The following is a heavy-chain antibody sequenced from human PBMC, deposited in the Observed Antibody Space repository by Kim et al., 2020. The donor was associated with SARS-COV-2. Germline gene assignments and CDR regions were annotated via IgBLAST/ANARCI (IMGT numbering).Heavy chain of an antibody. D-gene: IGHD6-19*01. J-gene: IGHJ6*02. CDR3: ARDRGIAVAPGGMDV. Sequence: DSDEGRFTISRDNSKNTLYLQMNGLRAEDTAVYYCARDRGIAVAPGGMDVWGQGTTVTVSS. V-gene: IGHV3-30*07.